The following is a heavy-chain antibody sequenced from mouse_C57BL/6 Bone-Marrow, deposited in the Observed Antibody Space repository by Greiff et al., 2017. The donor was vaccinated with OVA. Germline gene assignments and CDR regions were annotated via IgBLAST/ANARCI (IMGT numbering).Heavy chain of an antibody. CDR2: ISSGGSYT. J-gene: IGHJ3*01. Sequence: EVKLVESGGDLVKPGGSLKLSCAASRFTFSSYGMSWVRQTPDKRLEWVATISSGGSYTYYPDSVKGRFTISRDNAKNTLYLQMSSLKSEDTAMYYCARHPYYSNWGFAYWGQGTLVTVSA. D-gene: IGHD2-5*01. CDR1: RFTFSSYG. CDR3: ARHPYYSNWGFAY. V-gene: IGHV5-6*02.